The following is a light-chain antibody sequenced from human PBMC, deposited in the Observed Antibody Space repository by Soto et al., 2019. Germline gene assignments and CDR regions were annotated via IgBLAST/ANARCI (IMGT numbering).Light chain of an antibody. CDR1: SSDVGGYNS. J-gene: IGLJ3*02. CDR3: SSYTSSNTWV. CDR2: EVS. V-gene: IGLV2-14*01. Sequence: QSALTQPASVSGSPGQSITISCTGTSSDVGGYNSVSWYQQHPGKVPKVMIYEVSNRPSGVSDRFSGSKSGNTASLTISGLQAEDGADYYCSSYTSSNTWVFGGGTKVTVL.